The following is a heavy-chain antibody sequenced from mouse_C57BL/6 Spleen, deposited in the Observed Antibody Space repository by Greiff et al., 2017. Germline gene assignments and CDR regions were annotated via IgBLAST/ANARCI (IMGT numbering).Heavy chain of an antibody. Sequence: QVQLQQPGAELVKPGASVKLSCKASGYTFTSYWMHWVKQRPGQGLEWIGMIHPNSGSTNYNEKFKSKATLTVDKSSSTAYMQLSSLTSDDSAVYYCARFYYDYDEGFDYWGQGTTLTVSS. CDR3: ARFYYDYDEGFDY. CDR1: GYTFTSYW. J-gene: IGHJ2*01. V-gene: IGHV1-64*01. D-gene: IGHD2-4*01. CDR2: IHPNSGST.